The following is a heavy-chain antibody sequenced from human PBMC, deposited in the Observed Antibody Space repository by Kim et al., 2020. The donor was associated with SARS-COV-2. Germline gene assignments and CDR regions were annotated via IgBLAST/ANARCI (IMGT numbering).Heavy chain of an antibody. CDR3: ARHFKVEARYSSSWYDWFDP. D-gene: IGHD6-13*01. J-gene: IGHJ5*02. CDR2: IYPGDSDT. Sequence: GESLKISCKGSGYSFTSYWIGWVRQMPGKGLEWMGIIYPGDSDTRYSPSFQGQVTISADKSISTAYLQWSSLKASDTAMYYCARHFKVEARYSSSWYDWFDPWGQGTLVTVSS. CDR1: GYSFTSYW. V-gene: IGHV5-51*01.